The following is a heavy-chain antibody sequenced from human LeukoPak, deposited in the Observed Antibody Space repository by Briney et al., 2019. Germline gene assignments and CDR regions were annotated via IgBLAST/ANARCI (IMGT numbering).Heavy chain of an antibody. J-gene: IGHJ4*02. CDR1: GFVVSSNY. CDR2: ISYDGSNK. V-gene: IGHV3-30*18. CDR3: ANHGDYGVDY. D-gene: IGHD4-17*01. Sequence: GGSLRLSCAASGFVVSSNYMNWVRQAPGKGLEWVAVISYDGSNKYYADSVKGLLTISRDNSKNTLYLQMNSLRAEDTAVYYCANHGDYGVDYWGQGTLVTVSS.